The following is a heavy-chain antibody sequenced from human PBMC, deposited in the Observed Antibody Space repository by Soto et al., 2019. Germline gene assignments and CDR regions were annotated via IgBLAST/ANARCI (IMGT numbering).Heavy chain of an antibody. V-gene: IGHV3-74*01. D-gene: IGHD2-2*01. CDR1: GFTFSSYW. CDR2: INSDGSST. CDR3: ARDCSSTSCYGGFDP. J-gene: IGHJ5*02. Sequence: GGSLRLSCAASGFTFSSYWMHWVRQAPGKGLVWVSRINSDGSSTSYADSVKGRFTISRDNAKNTLYLQMNSLRAEDTAVYYCARDCSSTSCYGGFDPWGQGTLVTVSS.